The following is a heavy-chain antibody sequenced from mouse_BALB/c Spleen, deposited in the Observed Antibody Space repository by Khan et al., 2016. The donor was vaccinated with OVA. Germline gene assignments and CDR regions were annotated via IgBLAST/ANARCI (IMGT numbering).Heavy chain of an antibody. V-gene: IGHV1-7*01. J-gene: IGHJ3*01. CDR1: GYTFTSYW. CDR3: ANRGSRSAGLSY. CDR2: INPSTGYT. D-gene: IGHD1-1*01. Sequence: QVQLQQSGAELAKPGASVKMSCKASGYTFTSYWMHWVKQRPGQGLEWIGYINPSTGYTEYNQRFKDKATLTADKSSSTAYMQLSSLTSEESAVYCWANRGSRSAGLSYGGQGSRGGVSA.